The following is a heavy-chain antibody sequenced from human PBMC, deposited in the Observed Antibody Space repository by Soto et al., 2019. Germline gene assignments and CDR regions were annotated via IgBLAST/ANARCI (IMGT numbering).Heavy chain of an antibody. CDR2: IIPIFGTA. D-gene: IGHD5-18*01. J-gene: IGHJ6*02. Sequence: QVQLVQSGAEVKKPGSSVKVSCKASGGTFSSYAISWVRQAPGQGLEWMGGIIPIFGTANYAQKFQGRVTITADESTSTAYMELSSLRSEDTAVYYCATRGYSYGLNYYYGMDVWGQGTTVTVSS. CDR1: GGTFSSYA. CDR3: ATRGYSYGLNYYYGMDV. V-gene: IGHV1-69*01.